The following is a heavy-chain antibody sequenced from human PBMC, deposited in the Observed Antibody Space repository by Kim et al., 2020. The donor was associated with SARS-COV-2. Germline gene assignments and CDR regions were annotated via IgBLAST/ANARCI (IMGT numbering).Heavy chain of an antibody. CDR1: GGSISSGGYS. D-gene: IGHD1-26*01. CDR3: ARAMWGAYAFDI. V-gene: IGHV4-30-2*01. CDR2: IYHSGST. J-gene: IGHJ3*02. Sequence: SETLSLSCAVSGGSISSGGYSWSWIRQPPGKGLEWIGYIYHSGSTYYNPSLKSRVTISVDRSKNQFSLKLSSVTAADTAVYYCARAMWGAYAFDIWGQGTMVTVSS.